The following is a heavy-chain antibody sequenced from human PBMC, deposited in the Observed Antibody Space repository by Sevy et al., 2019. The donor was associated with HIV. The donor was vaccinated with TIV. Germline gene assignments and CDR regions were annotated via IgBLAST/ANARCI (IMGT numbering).Heavy chain of an antibody. CDR1: GFTFSKYW. Sequence: GGSLRLSCAASGFTFSKYWMGWVRQAPGKGLEWVANIKQAAGQKYYVDSVKGRFTNARDNAKNSLYLQMNSLRADDTAVYFCARDDGNYYFHYWGQGTLVTVSS. J-gene: IGHJ4*02. CDR3: ARDDGNYYFHY. D-gene: IGHD1-7*01. CDR2: IKQAAGQK. V-gene: IGHV3-7*01.